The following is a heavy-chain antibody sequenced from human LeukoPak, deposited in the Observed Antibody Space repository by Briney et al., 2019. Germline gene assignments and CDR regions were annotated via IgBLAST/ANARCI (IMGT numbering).Heavy chain of an antibody. Sequence: SVKVSCKASGGTFNSYAISWVRQAPGQGLEWMGGIIPIFGTANYAQKFQGRVTITADKSTSTAYMELSSLRSEDTAVYYCARGGMYYYDSSGYYVEINAFDIWGQGTMVTVSS. CDR3: ARGGMYYYDSSGYYVEINAFDI. CDR2: IIPIFGTA. V-gene: IGHV1-69*06. J-gene: IGHJ3*02. CDR1: GGTFNSYA. D-gene: IGHD3-22*01.